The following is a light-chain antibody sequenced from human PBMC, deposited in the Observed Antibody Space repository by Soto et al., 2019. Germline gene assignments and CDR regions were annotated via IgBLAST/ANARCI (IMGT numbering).Light chain of an antibody. CDR2: GAS. V-gene: IGKV3-20*01. Sequence: EIVLTQSPGTLSLSPGERATLSCRASQSVSSSYFAWYQQKPGQPPRLLIYGASSRATGIPDRFSGSGSGTGFTLTISRLEPEDFAVYYCQQYGTSPWTFGQGTKVEIK. CDR1: QSVSSSY. J-gene: IGKJ1*01. CDR3: QQYGTSPWT.